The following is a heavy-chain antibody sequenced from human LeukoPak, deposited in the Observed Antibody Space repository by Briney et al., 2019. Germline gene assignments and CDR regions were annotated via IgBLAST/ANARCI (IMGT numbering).Heavy chain of an antibody. CDR1: GYTFTSYA. CDR2: INTNTGNP. J-gene: IGHJ3*02. Sequence: ASVKVSCKASGYTFTSYAMNWVRQAPGQGLEWMGWINTNTGNPTYAQGFTGRFVFSLDTSVSTAYLQISSLKAEDTAVYYCAREPPIAAAGNDAFDIWGQGTMVTVSS. CDR3: AREPPIAAAGNDAFDI. D-gene: IGHD6-13*01. V-gene: IGHV7-4-1*02.